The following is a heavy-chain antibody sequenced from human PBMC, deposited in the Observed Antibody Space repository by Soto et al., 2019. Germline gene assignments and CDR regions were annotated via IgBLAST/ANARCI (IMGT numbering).Heavy chain of an antibody. D-gene: IGHD3-16*01. V-gene: IGHV4-59*11. CDR3: ARTLDYGHMDV. Sequence: SETLSLTCTVSGDSIRNQYWSWIRRPPGKGLEWIGYIYRSGSTKYNPSLESRLTISGHTSKNQFFLKLTSVTAADTAVYYCARTLDYGHMDVWGKGTMVTVSS. J-gene: IGHJ6*03. CDR1: GDSIRNQY. CDR2: IYRSGST.